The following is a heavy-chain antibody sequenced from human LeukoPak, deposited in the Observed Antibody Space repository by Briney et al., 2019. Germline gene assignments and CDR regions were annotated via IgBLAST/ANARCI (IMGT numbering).Heavy chain of an antibody. V-gene: IGHV3-48*03. Sequence: PGGSLRLSCAASGFTFSSYEMNWVRQAPGKGLEWVSYISSSGSTIYYADSVKGRFTISRDNAKNSLYLQMNSLRAEDTAVYYCARDSSSSWVWDWGQGTLVTVSS. D-gene: IGHD6-13*01. CDR3: ARDSSSSWVWD. J-gene: IGHJ4*02. CDR2: ISSSGSTI. CDR1: GFTFSSYE.